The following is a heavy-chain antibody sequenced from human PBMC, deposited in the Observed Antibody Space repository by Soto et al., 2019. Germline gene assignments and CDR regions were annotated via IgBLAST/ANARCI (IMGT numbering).Heavy chain of an antibody. CDR3: ARVLRFLEWSYTPRDYYYGMDV. Sequence: SETLSLTGTVSGGSISSGDYYWSGIRQHPGKGLEWIGYIYYSGSTYYNPSLKSRVTISVDTSKNQFSLKLSSVTAADTAVYYCARVLRFLEWSYTPRDYYYGMDVWGQGTTVT. CDR1: GGSISSGDYY. V-gene: IGHV4-30-4*01. J-gene: IGHJ6*02. CDR2: IYYSGST. D-gene: IGHD3-3*01.